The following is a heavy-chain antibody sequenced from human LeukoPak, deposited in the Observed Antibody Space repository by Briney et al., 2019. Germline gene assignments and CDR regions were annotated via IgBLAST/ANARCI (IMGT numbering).Heavy chain of an antibody. V-gene: IGHV3-7*01. CDR3: VRDRGYCSGGTCYALWDY. CDR2: RKEDGGEK. Sequence: GGSLRLSCAASGFTFSNYWMTLVRQAPGKGLEWVAHRKEDGGEKHYVDPVKGRFTISRDNAKNSLYLQMNSLRAEDTAMYYCVRDRGYCSGGTCYALWDYWGQGTLVTVSS. D-gene: IGHD2-15*01. CDR1: GFTFSNYW. J-gene: IGHJ4*02.